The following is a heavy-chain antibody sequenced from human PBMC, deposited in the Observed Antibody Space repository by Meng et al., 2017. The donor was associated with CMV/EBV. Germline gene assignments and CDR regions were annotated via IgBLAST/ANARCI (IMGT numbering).Heavy chain of an antibody. CDR2: IRYDGSNK. V-gene: IGHV3-30*02. CDR3: AKDTTYSSGWTDPDY. Sequence: GESLKISCAASGFTFSSYGMHWVRQGPGKGLEWVAFIRYDGSNKYYADSVKGRFTISRDNSKNTLYLQMNSLRAEDTAVYYCAKDTTYSSGWTDPDYWGQGTLVTVSS. CDR1: GFTFSSYG. J-gene: IGHJ4*02. D-gene: IGHD6-19*01.